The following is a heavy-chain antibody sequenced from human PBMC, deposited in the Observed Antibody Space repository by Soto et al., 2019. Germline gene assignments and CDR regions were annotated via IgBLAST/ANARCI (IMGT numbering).Heavy chain of an antibody. J-gene: IGHJ5*02. CDR2: ISAYNGNT. Sequence: GDSVKVSCKASGYTFNSYGISWVRQAPGQGLEWMGWISAYNGNTNYAQKLQGRVTMTTDTSTSTAYMELRSLRSDDTAVYYCARDKCSGWLNWFDPWSQGTPDIVSS. CDR1: GYTFNSYG. CDR3: ARDKCSGWLNWFDP. D-gene: IGHD6-25*01. V-gene: IGHV1-18*01.